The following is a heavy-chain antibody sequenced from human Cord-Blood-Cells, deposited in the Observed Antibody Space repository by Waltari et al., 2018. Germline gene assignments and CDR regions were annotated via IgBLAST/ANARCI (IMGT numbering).Heavy chain of an antibody. CDR2: IYYSGST. Sequence: QVQLQESGPGLVKPSETLSLTCTVSGGSISSYYWSWIRQPPGKGMGWLGYIYYSGSTNYNPSLKSRVTISVDTSKNQFSLKLSSVTAADTAVYYCARVASDSSGYYYPSSYYYYYGMDVWGQGTTVTVSS. CDR1: GGSISSYY. V-gene: IGHV4-59*01. CDR3: ARVASDSSGYYYPSSYYYYYGMDV. J-gene: IGHJ6*02. D-gene: IGHD3-22*01.